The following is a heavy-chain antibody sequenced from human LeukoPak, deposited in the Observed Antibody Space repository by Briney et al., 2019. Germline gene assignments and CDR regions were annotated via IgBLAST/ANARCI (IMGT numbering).Heavy chain of an antibody. CDR2: ISSSSSYI. CDR1: GFTFSSYA. CDR3: ARVGGSLWFGELPFDY. D-gene: IGHD3-10*01. V-gene: IGHV3-21*01. Sequence: GGSLRLSCAASGFTFSSYAMSWVRQAPGKGLEWVSSISSSSSYIYYADSVKGRFTISRDNAKNSLYLQMNSLRAEDTAVYYCARVGGSLWFGELPFDYWGQGTLVTVSS. J-gene: IGHJ4*02.